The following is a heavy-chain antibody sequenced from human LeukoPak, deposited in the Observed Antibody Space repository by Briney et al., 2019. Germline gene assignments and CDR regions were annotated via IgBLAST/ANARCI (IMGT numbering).Heavy chain of an antibody. CDR1: GFTFSDNY. V-gene: IGHV3-11*01. J-gene: IGHJ5*02. CDR2: TSSGGTTI. Sequence: GGSLRLSCAASGFTFSDNYMSWIRQAPGKGLEWVSYTSSGGTTIYYADSVKGRLTISRDNAKKSLYLQMNSLTAEDTAVYYCARGPLTWFDPWGQGTLVTVSS. CDR3: ARGPLTWFDP.